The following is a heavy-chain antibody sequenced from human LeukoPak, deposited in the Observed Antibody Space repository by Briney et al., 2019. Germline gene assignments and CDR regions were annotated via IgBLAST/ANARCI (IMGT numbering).Heavy chain of an antibody. CDR1: GGSISSYY. J-gene: IGHJ5*02. V-gene: IGHV4-4*07. D-gene: IGHD3-10*01. CDR2: IYTSGSS. Sequence: KPSETLSLTCTVSGGSISSYYWSWIRQPAGKGLEWIGRIYTSGSSNYNPSLKSRVTMSVDTSKSQFSLKLSSVTAADTAVYYCARERSLMVRDRGWFDPWSQGTLVTVSS. CDR3: ARERSLMVRDRGWFDP.